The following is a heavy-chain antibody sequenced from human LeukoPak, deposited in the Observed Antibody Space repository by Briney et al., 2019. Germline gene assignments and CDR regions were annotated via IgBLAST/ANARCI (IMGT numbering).Heavy chain of an antibody. CDR3: ARDGGWPYYGSGSSPFDY. Sequence: ASVKVSCKASGGTFSSYAISWVRQAPGQGLEWMGGIIPIFGTANYAQKFQGRVTITADKSTSTAYMELSSLRSEDTAVYYCARDGGWPYYGSGSSPFDYWGQGTLVTVSS. CDR2: IIPIFGTA. J-gene: IGHJ4*02. D-gene: IGHD3-10*01. CDR1: GGTFSSYA. V-gene: IGHV1-69*06.